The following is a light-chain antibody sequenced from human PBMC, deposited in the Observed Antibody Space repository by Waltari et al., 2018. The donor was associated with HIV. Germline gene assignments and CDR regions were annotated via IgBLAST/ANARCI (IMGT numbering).Light chain of an antibody. J-gene: IGKJ3*01. CDR2: SAY. V-gene: IGKV1-39*01. CDR3: QQSYDSPFN. CDR1: QAISTE. Sequence: IQMPQFPSPLSAPLVDSNVITCRAMQAISTELNWYQQKPGKAPVLLVYSAYKLQSWAPSRFRGAGSGRDFRLSITGLQTEDVARYFCQQSYDSPFNFGPGT.